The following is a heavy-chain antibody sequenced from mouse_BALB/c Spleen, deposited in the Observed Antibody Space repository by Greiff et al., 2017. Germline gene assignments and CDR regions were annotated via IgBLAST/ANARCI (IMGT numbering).Heavy chain of an antibody. D-gene: IGHD1-2*01. CDR3: GRDHGSIGCWDD. CDR1: GFTFRSYA. CDR2: ISSGGSYT. V-gene: IGHV5-9-4*01. Sequence: EVQRVASGGGLVKPGGSLKLSCAASGFTFRSYAMSWVRQSPEKRLEWVAEISSGGSYTYYPDTVTGRFTISRDNAKNTLYLEMSSLRSEDTAMYYCGRDHGSIGCWDDWGQGTSGTGSA. J-gene: IGHJ4*01.